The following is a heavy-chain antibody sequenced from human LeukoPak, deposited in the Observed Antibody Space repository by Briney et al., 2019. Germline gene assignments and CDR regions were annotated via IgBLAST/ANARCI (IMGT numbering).Heavy chain of an antibody. V-gene: IGHV3-23*01. CDR1: GFTFSNYA. CDR2: ISGSGGST. CDR3: AKDRLGRFDY. Sequence: GGSLRLSCVASGFTFSNYAMNWVRQAPGKGLEWVSGISGSGGSTYYADSVKGRFTISRDNSKNTLYLQMNSLRAEDTAVYYCAKDRLGRFDYWGQGTLVTVSS. D-gene: IGHD7-27*01. J-gene: IGHJ4*02.